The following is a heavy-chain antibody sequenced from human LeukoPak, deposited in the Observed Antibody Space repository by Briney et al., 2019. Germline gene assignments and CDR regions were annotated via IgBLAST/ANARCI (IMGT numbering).Heavy chain of an antibody. V-gene: IGHV3-15*01. Sequence: GSLRLPCAASGFTFSNAWMSWVRQAPGKGLEWVGRIKSKTDGGTTDYAAPVKGRFTISRDDSKNTLYLQMNSLKTEDTAVYYCTTDEIPYDILTDSYLKDFDYWGQGTLVTVSS. CDR3: TTDEIPYDILTDSYLKDFDY. J-gene: IGHJ4*02. CDR2: IKSKTDGGTT. D-gene: IGHD3-9*01. CDR1: GFTFSNAW.